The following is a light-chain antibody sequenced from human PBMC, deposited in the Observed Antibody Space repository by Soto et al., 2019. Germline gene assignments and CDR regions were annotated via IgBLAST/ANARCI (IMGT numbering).Light chain of an antibody. CDR1: SSDVGNYNL. V-gene: IGLV2-23*02. CDR3: SSYGGSSTVV. J-gene: IGLJ3*02. CDR2: EVT. Sequence: QSALTQPASVSGSPGQSITISCTGTSSDVGNYNLVSWYQQHPGKAPKLMIYEVTKRHSGVSNRFSGSKSGNTASLTISGLQAEDEADYYCSSYGGSSTVVFGGGTKLTVL.